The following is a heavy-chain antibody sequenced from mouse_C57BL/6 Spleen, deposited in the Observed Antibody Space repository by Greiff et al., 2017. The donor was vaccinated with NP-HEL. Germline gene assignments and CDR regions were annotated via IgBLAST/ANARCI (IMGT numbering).Heavy chain of an antibody. V-gene: IGHV1-80*01. Sequence: QVQLQQSGAELVKPGASVKISCKASGYAFSSYWMNWVKQRPGKGLEWIGQIYPGDGDTNYNGKFKGKATLTADKSSSTAYMQLSSLTSEDSAVYFYARWGPTVGATDYWGQGTTLTVSS. CDR3: ARWGPTVGATDY. D-gene: IGHD1-1*01. J-gene: IGHJ2*01. CDR2: IYPGDGDT. CDR1: GYAFSSYW.